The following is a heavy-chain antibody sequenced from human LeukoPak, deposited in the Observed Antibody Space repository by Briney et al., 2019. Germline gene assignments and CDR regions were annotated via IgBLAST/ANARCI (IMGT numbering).Heavy chain of an antibody. Sequence: SQTLSLTCTVSGGSISSGDYYWSWIRQPPGKGLEWIGYTYYSGSTYYNPSLKSRITISIDTSKNQFSLKLSSVTAADTAVYYCARQAWGNRFLDYWGQGTLVTVSS. V-gene: IGHV4-30-4*08. CDR1: GGSISSGDYY. D-gene: IGHD1-14*01. J-gene: IGHJ4*02. CDR2: TYYSGST. CDR3: ARQAWGNRFLDY.